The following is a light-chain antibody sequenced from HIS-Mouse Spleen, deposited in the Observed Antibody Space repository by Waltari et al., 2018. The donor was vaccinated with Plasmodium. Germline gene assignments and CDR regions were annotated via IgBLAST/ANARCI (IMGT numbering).Light chain of an antibody. V-gene: IGKV1-5*03. CDR1: QSISSW. Sequence: IQLTQSPSTLSASVGDRLTITGRASQSISSWLAWYQHKPGKAPKLLIYKASSLESGVPSRFSVSGSGTEFTLTISSLQPDDFATYYCQQYNSYSYAFGQGTKLEIK. CDR2: KAS. CDR3: QQYNSYSYA. J-gene: IGKJ2*01.